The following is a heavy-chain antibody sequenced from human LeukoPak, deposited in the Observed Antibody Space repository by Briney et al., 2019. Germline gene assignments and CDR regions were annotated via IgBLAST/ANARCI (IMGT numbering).Heavy chain of an antibody. CDR1: GYTFTSYG. J-gene: IGHJ4*02. Sequence: ASVKVSCKASGYTFTSYGVSWVRQAPGQGLEWMGWISGYNGNTNYAQKLQGRVTMTTDTSTSTAYMELRSLRSDDTAVYYCARDLPEGNGAITMIRGVRLRRRTYFDYWGQGTLVTVSS. D-gene: IGHD3-10*01. V-gene: IGHV1-18*01. CDR2: ISGYNGNT. CDR3: ARDLPEGNGAITMIRGVRLRRRTYFDY.